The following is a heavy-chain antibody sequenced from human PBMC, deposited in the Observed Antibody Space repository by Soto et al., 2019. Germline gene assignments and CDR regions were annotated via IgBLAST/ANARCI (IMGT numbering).Heavy chain of an antibody. CDR2: ISSSASYM. V-gene: IGHV3-21*01. CDR1: GFTFSSYG. J-gene: IGHJ4*02. Sequence: GGSLRLSCAASGFTFSSYGMHWVRQAPGKGLEWVSFISSSASYMYYADSVKGRFTISRDNSKKSLYLQMNSLRADDTAVYYCARECVDTVTSITIPFDCWGQGALVTVSS. CDR3: ARECVDTVTSITIPFDC. D-gene: IGHD5-12*01.